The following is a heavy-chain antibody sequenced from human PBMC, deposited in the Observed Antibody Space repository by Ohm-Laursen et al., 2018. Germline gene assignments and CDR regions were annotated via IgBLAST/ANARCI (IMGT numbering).Heavy chain of an antibody. CDR2: ISYDGSNK. D-gene: IGHD5-12*01. Sequence: SLRLSCAASGFTFSSYGMHWVRQAPGKGLEWVAVISYDGSNKYYADSVKGRFTISRDNSKKTLYLQMNSLRAEDTAVYYCAKDPATGPDYYYGMDVWGQGITVTVSS. CDR3: AKDPATGPDYYYGMDV. J-gene: IGHJ6*02. V-gene: IGHV3-30*18. CDR1: GFTFSSYG.